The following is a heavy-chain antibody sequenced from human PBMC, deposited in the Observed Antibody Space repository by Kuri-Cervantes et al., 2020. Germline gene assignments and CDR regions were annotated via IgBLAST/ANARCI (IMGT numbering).Heavy chain of an antibody. J-gene: IGHJ6*02. CDR2: MNPNSGNT. CDR3: ARGPGPTLRYFDWFQEDYYYGMDV. V-gene: IGHV1-8*01. D-gene: IGHD3-9*01. Sequence: ASVKVSCKASGYTFTSYDINWVRQATGQGLEWMGWMNPNSGNTGYAQKFQGRVTMTRNTSISTAYMELSSPRSEDTAVYCCARGPGPTLRYFDWFQEDYYYGMDVWGQGTTVTVSS. CDR1: GYTFTSYD.